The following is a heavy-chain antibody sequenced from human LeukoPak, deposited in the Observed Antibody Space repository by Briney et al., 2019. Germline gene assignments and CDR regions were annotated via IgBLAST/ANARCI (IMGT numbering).Heavy chain of an antibody. V-gene: IGHV1-2*02. CDR3: ARDESAAMTNYHYYYGMDV. D-gene: IGHD6-25*01. J-gene: IGHJ6*02. CDR2: INPNSGGT. CDR1: GYTFTGYY. Sequence: GASVKVSCKASGYTFTGYYMHWVRQAPGQGLEWMGWINPNSGGTNYAQKFQGRVTMTRDTSISTAYMELSRLRSDDTAVYYCARDESAAMTNYHYYYGMDVWGQGTTVTVSS.